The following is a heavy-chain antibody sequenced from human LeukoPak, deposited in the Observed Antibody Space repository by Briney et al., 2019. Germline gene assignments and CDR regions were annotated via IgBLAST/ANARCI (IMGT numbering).Heavy chain of an antibody. CDR2: IIPIFGTA. V-gene: IGHV1-69*01. Sequence: SVKVSCKASGGTFSSYAISWVRQAPGQGLEWMGGIIPIFGTANYAQKFQGRVTITADESTSTAYMELSSLRAEDTAVYYCARGSSRQPVGYYWGQGTLVTVSS. D-gene: IGHD6-6*01. CDR3: ARGSSRQPVGYY. CDR1: GGTFSSYA. J-gene: IGHJ4*02.